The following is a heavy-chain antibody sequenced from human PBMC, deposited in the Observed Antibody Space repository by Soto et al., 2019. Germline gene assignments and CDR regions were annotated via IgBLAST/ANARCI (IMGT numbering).Heavy chain of an antibody. J-gene: IGHJ5*02. D-gene: IGHD6-19*01. CDR3: AKGDSSWVSWFDP. V-gene: IGHV1-2*02. CDR1: GYTFTAQY. CDR2: INPTTGAT. Sequence: GESLKISCKASGYTFTAQYLHWVRKAPGEGLEWMGWINPTTGATRYAQKFQGRVTMTRDTSMSTAYLEVRSLRPDDTAVYYCAKGDSSWVSWFDPWGQGTLVTVSS.